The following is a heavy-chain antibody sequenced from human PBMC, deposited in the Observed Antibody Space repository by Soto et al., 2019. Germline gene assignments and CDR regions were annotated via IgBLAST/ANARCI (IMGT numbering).Heavy chain of an antibody. V-gene: IGHV4-59*01. D-gene: IGHD3-9*01. J-gene: IGHJ4*02. Sequence: PSETPSLPCTVSGGSISSYYWRWVRQPPGKGLEWIGYIYYSGSTNYNPSLKSRVTISVDTSKNQFSLKLSSVTAADTAVYYCARSPITIFRPIDYWGQGTLVTVSS. CDR3: ARSPITIFRPIDY. CDR1: GGSISSYY. CDR2: IYYSGST.